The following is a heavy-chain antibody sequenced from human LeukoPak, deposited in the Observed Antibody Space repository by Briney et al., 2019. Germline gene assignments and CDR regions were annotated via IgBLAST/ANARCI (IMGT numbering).Heavy chain of an antibody. CDR1: SGSINNYY. CDR3: ARHYGP. V-gene: IGHV4-59*04. Sequence: PSETLSLTCTVSSGSINNYYWSWIRQPPGKGLEWIGYIYYSGSTYYNPSLKSRVTISVDTSRNQFSLNLSSVTAADTAVYYCARHYGPWGQGTLVAVSS. D-gene: IGHD3-16*01. J-gene: IGHJ5*02. CDR2: IYYSGST.